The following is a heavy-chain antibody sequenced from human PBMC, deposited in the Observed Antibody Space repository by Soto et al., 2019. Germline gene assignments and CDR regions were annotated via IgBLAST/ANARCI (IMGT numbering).Heavy chain of an antibody. D-gene: IGHD4-17*01. V-gene: IGHV3-23*01. J-gene: IGHJ4*02. Sequence: GGSLRLSCAASGFTFSSYGMSWVRQAPGKWLDWVSVIIGGGGSTYYADSVKGRFTISRDNSKNTPYLQMNSLRAEDTAIYYCANDHYGGNTSFDYWGQGXLVTVSS. CDR2: IIGGGGST. CDR1: GFTFSSYG. CDR3: ANDHYGGNTSFDY.